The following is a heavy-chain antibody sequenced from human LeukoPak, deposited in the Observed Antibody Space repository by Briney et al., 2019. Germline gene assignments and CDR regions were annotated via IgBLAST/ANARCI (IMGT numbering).Heavy chain of an antibody. V-gene: IGHV3-23*01. J-gene: IGHJ4*02. CDR1: GFTFSNYA. CDR2: ISGSFIST. Sequence: PGGSLRLSCAASGFTFSNYAMSWVRQAPGKGLEWVSAISGSFISTYYADSVKGRFTISRDNSKNTLYLQMNSLRAEDTAVYYCARGEYDYVWGSYRPVGFDYWGQGTLVTVSS. D-gene: IGHD3-16*02. CDR3: ARGEYDYVWGSYRPVGFDY.